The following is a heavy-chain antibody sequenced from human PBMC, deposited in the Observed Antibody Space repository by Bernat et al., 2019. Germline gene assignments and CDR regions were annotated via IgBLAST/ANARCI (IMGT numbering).Heavy chain of an antibody. CDR1: GFTFSGSA. Sequence: EVQLVESGGGLVQPGGSLKLSCAASGFTFSGSAMHWVRQASGKGLEWVGRIRSKANSYATAYAASVKGRFTISRDDSKNTAYLQMNSLKTEDTAVYYCTAEDVAVADTLGYWGQGTLVTVSS. V-gene: IGHV3-73*01. CDR3: TAEDVAVADTLGY. CDR2: IRSKANSYAT. J-gene: IGHJ4*02. D-gene: IGHD6-19*01.